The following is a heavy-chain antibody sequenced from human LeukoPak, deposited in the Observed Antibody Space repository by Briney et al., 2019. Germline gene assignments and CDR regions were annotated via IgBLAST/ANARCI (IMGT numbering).Heavy chain of an antibody. CDR1: GGSISSYY. CDR3: AGLYYYDSSGYSYYYYYMDV. CDR2: IYYSGST. D-gene: IGHD3-22*01. J-gene: IGHJ6*03. V-gene: IGHV4-59*01. Sequence: SETLSLTCTVSGGSISSYYWSWIRQPPGKGLEWIGYIYYSGSTNYNPSLKSRVTISVDTSKNQFSLKLSSVTAADTAVYYCAGLYYYDSSGYSYYYYYMDVWGKGTTVTVSS.